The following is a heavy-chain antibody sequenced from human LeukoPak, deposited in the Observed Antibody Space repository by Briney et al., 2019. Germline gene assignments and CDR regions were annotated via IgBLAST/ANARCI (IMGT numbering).Heavy chain of an antibody. CDR3: ASGRTAGYY. V-gene: IGHV3-NL1*01. D-gene: IGHD6-13*01. J-gene: IGHJ4*02. Sequence: GGSLRLSCAASGFTFSSYGMHWVRQAPGKGLEWVSVIYSGGNTYYADSVKGRFTISRDNSKNRLYLQMNSLRAEDTAVYYCASGRTAGYYWGQGTLVTVSS. CDR1: GFTFSSYG. CDR2: IYSGGNT.